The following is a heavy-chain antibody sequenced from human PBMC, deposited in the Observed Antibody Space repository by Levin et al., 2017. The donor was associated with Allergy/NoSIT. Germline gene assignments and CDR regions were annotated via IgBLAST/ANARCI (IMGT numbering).Heavy chain of an antibody. D-gene: IGHD3-10*01. CDR2: LHHSGTP. CDR3: ARDECAWFGECYGMDV. J-gene: IGHJ6*02. Sequence: PSETLSLTCTVSGGSIRGGVDFSWSWVRQRPGKGLEWIGFLHHSGTPYYNPSLKNRLTMALDTSKSQLSLKLTSVTVADTAVYYCARDECAWFGECYGMDVWGQGATVIVSS. CDR1: GGSIRGGVDFS. V-gene: IGHV4-31*03.